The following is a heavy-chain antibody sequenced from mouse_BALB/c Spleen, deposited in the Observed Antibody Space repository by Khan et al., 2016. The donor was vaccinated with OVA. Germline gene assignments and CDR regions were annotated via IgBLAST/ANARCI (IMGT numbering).Heavy chain of an antibody. J-gene: IGHJ2*01. CDR1: GYTFTNYW. CDR2: IYPSDGRT. Sequence: QVQLQQPGAELVKPGASVKLSCKASGYTFTNYWVHWVKQRPGQGLEWIGEIYPSDGRTNYREKFKSKATLTVDKSSNTAYMQLSSLTSEDSAVYYCARNAYFGNYFDYWGQGTTLTVSS. D-gene: IGHD2-10*01. V-gene: IGHV1S81*02. CDR3: ARNAYFGNYFDY.